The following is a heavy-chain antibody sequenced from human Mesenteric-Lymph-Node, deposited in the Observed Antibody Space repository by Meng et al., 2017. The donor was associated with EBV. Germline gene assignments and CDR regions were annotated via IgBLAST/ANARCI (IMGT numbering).Heavy chain of an antibody. CDR3: AMASVYGDYDNWFDP. V-gene: IGHV4-4*02. J-gene: IGHJ5*02. CDR1: GGSISSSNW. D-gene: IGHD4-17*01. Sequence: VEPQVSGQGLVKPLGNLSRTFAVSGGSISSSNWWSWDRQPPGKGLEWIGEIYHSGSTNYNPSLKSRVTISVDRSKNQFSMKLNSVTAADTAVYYCAMASVYGDYDNWFDPWGQGTLVTVFS. CDR2: IYHSGST.